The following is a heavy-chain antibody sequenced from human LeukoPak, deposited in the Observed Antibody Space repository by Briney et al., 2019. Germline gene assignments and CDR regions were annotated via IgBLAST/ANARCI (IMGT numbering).Heavy chain of an antibody. CDR1: GYSISSGYC. V-gene: IGHV4-38-2*01. D-gene: IGHD2-8*01. CDR3: ARVGHDIQPHNTGFYWFDP. J-gene: IGHJ5*02. Sequence: PSETLSLTCAVSGYSISSGYCWGWIRQPPGKGLEWIGNICNSGSTLYNPSLRSRVTLSLDTSKNHFSLKLPSVTASDTALYYCARVGHDIQPHNTGFYWFDPWGQGTLVTVSS. CDR2: ICNSGST.